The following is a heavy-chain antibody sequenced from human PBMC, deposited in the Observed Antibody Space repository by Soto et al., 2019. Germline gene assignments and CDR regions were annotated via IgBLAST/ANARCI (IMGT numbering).Heavy chain of an antibody. D-gene: IGHD7-27*01. CDR1: GYTFTSYA. CDR3: ATARAFAGEGAFDI. Sequence: VKVSCKASGYTFTSYAINWVRQAPGKGLEWMGGFDPEDGETIYAQKFQGGVTMTEDTSTDTAYMELSSLRSEDTAVYYCATARAFAGEGAFDIWGQGTMVTVSS. CDR2: FDPEDGET. J-gene: IGHJ3*02. V-gene: IGHV1-24*01.